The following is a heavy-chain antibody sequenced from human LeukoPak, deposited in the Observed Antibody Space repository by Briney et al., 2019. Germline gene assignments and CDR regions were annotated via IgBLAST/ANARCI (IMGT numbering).Heavy chain of an antibody. J-gene: IGHJ4*02. CDR3: ARGPTTVTRAFDY. D-gene: IGHD4-17*01. CDR2: IYYSGRT. CDR1: GGSISSYY. Sequence: SETLSLTCSVYGGSISSYYWSWIRQPPGKGLEWIGYIYYSGRTNYNPSLKSRVTISVDTSKNQFSLNLNSVTAADTAVYYCARGPTTVTRAFDYWGQGTLVTVSS. V-gene: IGHV4-59*12.